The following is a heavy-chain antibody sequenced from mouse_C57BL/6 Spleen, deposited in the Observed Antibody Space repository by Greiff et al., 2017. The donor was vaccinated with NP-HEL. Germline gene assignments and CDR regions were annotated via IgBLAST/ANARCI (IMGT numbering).Heavy chain of an antibody. J-gene: IGHJ4*01. V-gene: IGHV1-64*01. D-gene: IGHD2-3*01. CDR2: IHPNSGST. CDR1: GYTFTSYW. CDR3: AREGWDYAMDY. Sequence: VQLQQPGAELVKPGASVKLSCKASGYTFTSYWMHWVKQRPGQGLEWIGMIHPNSGSTNYNEKFKSKATLTVDKSSSTAYMQLSSLTSEDSAVYDCAREGWDYAMDYWGQGTSVTVSS.